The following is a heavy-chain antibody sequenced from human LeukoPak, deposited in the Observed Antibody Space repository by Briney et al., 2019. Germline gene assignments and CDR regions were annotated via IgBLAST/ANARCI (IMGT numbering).Heavy chain of an antibody. Sequence: GGSLRLSCAGSGFIFSDHYIDWVRQAPGKGLEWVSTISGRGDYTYYADSVKGRFTISRDNSKNTLFLQMNSLRAEDTAIYYCAKDLRVARLWGQGTLVTVSS. CDR3: AKDLRVARL. D-gene: IGHD2-15*01. V-gene: IGHV3-23*01. J-gene: IGHJ4*02. CDR1: GFIFSDHY. CDR2: ISGRGDYT.